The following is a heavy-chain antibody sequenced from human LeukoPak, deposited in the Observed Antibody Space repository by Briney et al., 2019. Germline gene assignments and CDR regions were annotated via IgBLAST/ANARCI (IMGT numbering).Heavy chain of an antibody. CDR1: GGSISSSTYY. J-gene: IGHJ4*02. V-gene: IGHV4-39*07. CDR2: IYYSGST. CDR3: ATSIAVAVRGVDY. D-gene: IGHD6-19*01. Sequence: PSETLSLTCTVSGGSISSSTYYWGWIRQPPGKGLEWIGSIYYSGSTYYNPSLKSRVTISVDTSNNQSSLKLSSVTAADTAVYYCATSIAVAVRGVDYWGQGTLVTVSS.